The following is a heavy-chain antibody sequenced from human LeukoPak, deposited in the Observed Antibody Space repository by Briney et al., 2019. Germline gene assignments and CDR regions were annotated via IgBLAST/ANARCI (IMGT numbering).Heavy chain of an antibody. CDR2: IYYSGST. V-gene: IGHV4-39*07. CDR1: GGSISSSSYY. Sequence: SETLSLTCTVSGGSISSSSYYWGWIRQPPGKGLEWIGSIYYSGSTYYNPSLKSRVTISVDTSKNQFSLKLSSVTAADTAVYYCARGDGLGPRAHDMDVWGKGTTVTVSS. D-gene: IGHD7-27*01. CDR3: ARGDGLGPRAHDMDV. J-gene: IGHJ6*03.